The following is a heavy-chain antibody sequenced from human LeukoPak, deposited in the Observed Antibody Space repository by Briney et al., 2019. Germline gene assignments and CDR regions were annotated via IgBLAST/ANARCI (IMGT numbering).Heavy chain of an antibody. CDR1: GFTFSSYA. J-gene: IGHJ4*02. Sequence: GGSLRLSCAASGFTFSSYAMHWVRQAPGKGLEWVAVISYDGSNKYYADSVKGQFTISRDNSKNTLYLQMNSLRAEDTAVYYCAREGREIIAARPETYDYWGQGTLVTVSS. CDR2: ISYDGSNK. CDR3: AREGREIIAARPETYDY. D-gene: IGHD6-6*01. V-gene: IGHV3-30*04.